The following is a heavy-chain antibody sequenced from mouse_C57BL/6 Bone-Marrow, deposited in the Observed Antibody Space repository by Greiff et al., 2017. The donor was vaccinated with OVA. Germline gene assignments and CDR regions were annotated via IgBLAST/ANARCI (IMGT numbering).Heavy chain of an antibody. CDR1: GFTFSSYG. J-gene: IGHJ4*01. D-gene: IGHD1-1*01. V-gene: IGHV5-6*02. Sequence: EVKLVESGGDLVKPGGSLKLSCAASGFTFSSYGMSWVRQTPDKRLEWVATISSGGSYTYYPDSVKGRFTISRDNAKNTLYLQMSSLKSEDTAMYYGARSYGSNSYYAMDYWGQGTSVTGSS. CDR3: ARSYGSNSYYAMDY. CDR2: ISSGGSYT.